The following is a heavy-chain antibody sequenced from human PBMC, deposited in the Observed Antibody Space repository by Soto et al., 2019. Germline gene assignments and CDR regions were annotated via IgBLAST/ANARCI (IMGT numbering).Heavy chain of an antibody. Sequence: GGSLRLSCAASGFTFSSYAMSWVRQAPGKGLEWVSAISGSGGSTYYADSVKGRFTISRNNSKNTLYLQMNSLRAEDTAVYYCAKDRSGGAAAGRRLYFDYWGQGTLVTVSS. D-gene: IGHD6-13*01. CDR2: ISGSGGST. J-gene: IGHJ4*02. CDR1: GFTFSSYA. CDR3: AKDRSGGAAAGRRLYFDY. V-gene: IGHV3-23*01.